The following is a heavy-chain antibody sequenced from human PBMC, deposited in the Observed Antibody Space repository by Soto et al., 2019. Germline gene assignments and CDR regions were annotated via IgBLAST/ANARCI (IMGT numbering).Heavy chain of an antibody. Sequence: QVQLMQSGAEVKKPGASVKVSCKASGYNFTSYDLNWVRQATGKGLEWMGWMNPKTGNTGYAQKFQGRVIMTRNTSIRTAYMELSSLRSEDTAVYYCAGAGCFDWVSYNWFDLWGEGSLVTVSS. D-gene: IGHD3-9*01. CDR2: MNPKTGNT. CDR3: AGAGCFDWVSYNWFDL. CDR1: GYNFTSYD. V-gene: IGHV1-8*01. J-gene: IGHJ5*02.